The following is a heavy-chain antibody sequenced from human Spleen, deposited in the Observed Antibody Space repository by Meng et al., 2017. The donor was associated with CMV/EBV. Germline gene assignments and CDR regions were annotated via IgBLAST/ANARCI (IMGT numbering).Heavy chain of an antibody. D-gene: IGHD3-22*01. J-gene: IGHJ4*02. V-gene: IGHV3-48*04. Sequence: GGSLRLSCAASGFTFSSYWMSWVRQAPGKGLEWVSYISGSGSTIYYADSVKGRFTISRDSAKNSLYLQMNSLRAEDTAVYYCGRQVFPYYYDTSGYYDDYWGQGTLVTVSS. CDR1: GFTFSSYW. CDR3: GRQVFPYYYDTSGYYDDY. CDR2: ISGSGSTI.